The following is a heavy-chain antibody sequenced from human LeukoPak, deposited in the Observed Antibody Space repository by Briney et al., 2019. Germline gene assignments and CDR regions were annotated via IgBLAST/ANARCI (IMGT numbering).Heavy chain of an antibody. V-gene: IGHV3-9*01. CDR2: INWNSGNI. CDR1: GFTFDDYA. CDR3: AKDAYGGATFFYYMDV. D-gene: IGHD2/OR15-2a*01. Sequence: GRSLRLSCAGSGFTFDDYAMHWVRQTPGKGLEWVSRINWNSGNIGYADFVGGRFTISRDNAKNSLSLQMNSLSDEDTAVYYCAKDAYGGATFFYYMDVWGKGTTVTVSS. J-gene: IGHJ6*03.